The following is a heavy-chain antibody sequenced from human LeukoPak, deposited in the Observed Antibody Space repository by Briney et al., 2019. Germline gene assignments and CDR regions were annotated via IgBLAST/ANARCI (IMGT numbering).Heavy chain of an antibody. D-gene: IGHD6-19*01. V-gene: IGHV3-23*01. J-gene: IGHJ4*02. CDR1: GLTFSSYG. Sequence: GGTLRLPCTASGLTFSSYGMNWVRQAPRKGLEWVSGITCRGEHIFYAGSVKGRFTISRDNSKNTLYLQMNSLRAEDTAVYYCAKDYLSGWKFDYWGQGTLVTVSS. CDR3: AKDYLSGWKFDY. CDR2: ITCRGEHI.